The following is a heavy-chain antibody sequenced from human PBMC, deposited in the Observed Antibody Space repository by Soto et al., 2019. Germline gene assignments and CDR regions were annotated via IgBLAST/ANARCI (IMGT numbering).Heavy chain of an antibody. D-gene: IGHD3-10*01. V-gene: IGHV3-7*01. CDR2: IKQDGSEK. J-gene: IGHJ3*02. Sequence: GGSLRLSCAASGFTFSSYWMSWVRQAPGKGLEWVANIKQDGSEKYYVDSVKGRFTISRDNAKNSLYLQMNSLRAEDTAVYYCARDYYGSGSYSAFDIWGQGTMVTVSS. CDR1: GFTFSSYW. CDR3: ARDYYGSGSYSAFDI.